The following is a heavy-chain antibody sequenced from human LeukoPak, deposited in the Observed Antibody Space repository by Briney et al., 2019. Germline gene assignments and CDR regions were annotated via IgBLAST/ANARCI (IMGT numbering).Heavy chain of an antibody. CDR1: GGSISSSSYY. D-gene: IGHD3-10*01. J-gene: IGHJ5*02. CDR3: ARRKGTYYYGVWFDP. V-gene: IGHV4-39*01. CDR2: IYYSGST. Sequence: SETLSLTCTVSGGSISSSSYYWGWIRQPPGKGLEWIGSIYYSGSTYYNPSLKSRVTISVDTSKNQFSLKLSSVTAADTAVYYCARRKGTYYYGVWFDPWGQGTLVTVSS.